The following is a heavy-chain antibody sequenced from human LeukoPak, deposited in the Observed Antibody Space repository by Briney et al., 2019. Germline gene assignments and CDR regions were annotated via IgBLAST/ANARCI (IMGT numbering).Heavy chain of an antibody. CDR3: ARVRWLQPIFDY. D-gene: IGHD5-24*01. CDR1: GWSFSGYY. J-gene: IGHJ4*02. V-gene: IGHV4-34*01. CDR2: INHSGST. Sequence: SETLSLTCAVYGWSFSGYYWSWIRQPPGKGLEWIGEINHSGSTNYNPSLKSRVTISVDTSKNQFSLKLSSVTAADTAVYYCARVRWLQPIFDYWGQGTLVTVSS.